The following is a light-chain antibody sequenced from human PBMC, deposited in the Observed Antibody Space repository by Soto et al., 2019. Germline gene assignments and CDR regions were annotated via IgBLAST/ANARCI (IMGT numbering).Light chain of an antibody. V-gene: IGLV2-14*03. J-gene: IGLJ1*01. CDR3: SSYSDSDTKV. CDR1: SSDVGAYIY. CDR2: EVN. Sequence: QSVLTQHASVSGSPGQSITISCGGTSSDVGAYIYVSWYQQYPGKAPKLIIYEVNNRPSGVSGRFSGSKSDTTAYLTISGLQAEDEADYYCSSYSDSDTKVFGTGSKVTVL.